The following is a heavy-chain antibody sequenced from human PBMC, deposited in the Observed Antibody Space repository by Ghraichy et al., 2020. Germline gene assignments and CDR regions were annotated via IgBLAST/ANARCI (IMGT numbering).Heavy chain of an antibody. CDR2: IAYSGT. CDR1: GLIFSSFA. D-gene: IGHD3-3*01. V-gene: IGHV3-23*01. CDR3: VKGLFLVDY. Sequence: LSLTCAASGLIFSSFAMNWVRQTPGKGLEWVATIAYSGTYFADSVKGRFTISRDDSRNTLYLQMNSLRAEDTAVYYCVKGLFLVDYWGQGTLVTVSS. J-gene: IGHJ4*02.